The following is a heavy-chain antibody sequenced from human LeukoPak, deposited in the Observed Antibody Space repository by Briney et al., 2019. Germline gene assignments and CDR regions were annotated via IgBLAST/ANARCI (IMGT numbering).Heavy chain of an antibody. V-gene: IGHV4-59*01. Sequence: SETLSLTCTVSGGSISTYYWSWIRQPPGKGLEWIGYINYSGSTKYNPSLKSRVTISVDKSKNQFSLKVNSVTAADTAVYYCARASPYDNWSGYWFDPWGEGTLVTVSS. CDR3: ARASPYDNWSGYWFDP. D-gene: IGHD3-3*01. CDR1: GGSISTYY. J-gene: IGHJ5*02. CDR2: INYSGST.